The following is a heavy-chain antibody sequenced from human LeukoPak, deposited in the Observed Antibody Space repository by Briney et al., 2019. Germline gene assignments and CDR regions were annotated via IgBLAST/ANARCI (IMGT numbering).Heavy chain of an antibody. V-gene: IGHV4-31*03. CDR1: GGSISSGGYY. CDR2: IYYSGST. CDR3: ARGSIFGVVMNWFDP. Sequence: SETLSLTCTVSGGSISSGGYYWSWIRQHPGKGLEWIGYIYYSGSTYYNPSLKSRVTISVDTSKNQFSLKLSSVTAADTAVYYCARGSIFGVVMNWFDPWGQGTLVTVSS. D-gene: IGHD3-3*01. J-gene: IGHJ5*02.